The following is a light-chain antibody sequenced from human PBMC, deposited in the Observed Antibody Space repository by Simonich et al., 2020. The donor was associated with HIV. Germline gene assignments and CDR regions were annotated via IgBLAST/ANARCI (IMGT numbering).Light chain of an antibody. J-gene: IGKJ4*01. CDR3: QQYYSTPLT. CDR1: QSVSSS. V-gene: IGKV3-15*01. CDR2: DSS. Sequence: EIVMTQSPATLSVSPGERATLSCRASQSVSSSLAWYQQKPGQAPRLLIYDSSTRATGIPARFSGSGSATEFTLTISSLQSEDFVLYYCQQYYSTPLTFGGGTKVEIK.